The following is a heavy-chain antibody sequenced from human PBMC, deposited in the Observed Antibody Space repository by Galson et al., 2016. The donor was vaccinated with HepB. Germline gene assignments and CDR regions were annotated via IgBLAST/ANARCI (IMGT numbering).Heavy chain of an antibody. Sequence: QSGAEVKKPGESLKISCKGSGYNFATYWIGWVRQMPGTGLEWMAIMHVGYSHTKYGPSFQGQVSISADKSISTAYLRWSRLEASDTAIYYCAGAVDGDFRWGGWGQGTTVTVSS. J-gene: IGHJ6*02. CDR3: AGAVDGDFRWGG. CDR2: MHVGYSHT. CDR1: GYNFATYW. V-gene: IGHV5-51*01. D-gene: IGHD4-17*01.